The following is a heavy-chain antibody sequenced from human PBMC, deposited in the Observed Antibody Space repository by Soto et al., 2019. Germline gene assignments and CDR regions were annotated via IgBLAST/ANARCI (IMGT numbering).Heavy chain of an antibody. D-gene: IGHD1-26*01. CDR2: IYYTGRT. J-gene: IGHJ5*02. CDR1: GGSITSGPYY. V-gene: IGHV4-31*03. Sequence: QVQLQESGPGLVKPSQTLSLTCTVFGGSITSGPYYWRWIRQHPGKGLEWIGYIYYTGRTNYNPSLKSRLSMSVDTSKNQFSLKLTSVTAADTALYFCARDLSGRSDHLGPVTLVTVSS. CDR3: ARDLSGRSDH.